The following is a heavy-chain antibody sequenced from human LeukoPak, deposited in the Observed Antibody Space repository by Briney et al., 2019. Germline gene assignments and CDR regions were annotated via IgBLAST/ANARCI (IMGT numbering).Heavy chain of an antibody. V-gene: IGHV3-9*01. CDR3: ARGYSSGHDAFDI. D-gene: IGHD6-19*01. CDR1: GFTFDDYA. Sequence: GRSLRLSCAASGFTFDDYAMHWVRQAPGKGLEWVSGISWNSGSIGYADSVKGRFTISRDNSKNTLYLQMNSLRAEDTAVYYCARGYSSGHDAFDIWGQGTMVTVSS. CDR2: ISWNSGSI. J-gene: IGHJ3*02.